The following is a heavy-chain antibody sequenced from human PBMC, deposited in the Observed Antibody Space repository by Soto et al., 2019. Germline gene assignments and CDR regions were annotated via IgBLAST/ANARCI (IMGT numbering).Heavy chain of an antibody. CDR1: GGSISSSSYY. D-gene: IGHD6-6*01. Sequence: TETLSLTCTVSGGSISSSSYYWGWIRQPPGKGLEWIGSIYYSGSTYYNPSLKSRVTISVDTSKNQFSLKLSSVTAADTAVYYCAIISDLIAAPDYCGQGPLVTVSS. CDR2: IYYSGST. CDR3: AIISDLIAAPDY. V-gene: IGHV4-39*01. J-gene: IGHJ4*02.